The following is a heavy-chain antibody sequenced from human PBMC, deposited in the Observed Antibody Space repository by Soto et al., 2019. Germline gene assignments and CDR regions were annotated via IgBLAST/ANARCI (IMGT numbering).Heavy chain of an antibody. V-gene: IGHV3-23*01. CDR1: GFTFSSYA. CDR3: AKEGVLRFLGWCTNYFDY. J-gene: IGHJ4*02. Sequence: GGSLRLSCAASGFTFSSYAMSWVRQAPGKGLEWVSAISGSGGSTYYADSVKGRFTISRDNSKNTLYLQMNSLRAEDTAGYYCAKEGVLRFLGWCTNYFDYWGQGTLVTVSS. D-gene: IGHD3-3*01. CDR2: ISGSGGST.